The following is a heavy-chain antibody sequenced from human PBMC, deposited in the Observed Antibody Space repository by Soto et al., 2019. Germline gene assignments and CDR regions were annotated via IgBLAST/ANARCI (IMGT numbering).Heavy chain of an antibody. Sequence: GVLRLSCITSGFTFGDYAMIWFRQAPGKGLEWVSFITSKRYGGKTEYAASVKGRFTISRDDSKSVAYLQMNSLRTDDTAVYYCSRLPPNNWGAPLDFWGQGTLVTVSS. D-gene: IGHD1-26*01. J-gene: IGHJ4*02. CDR2: ITSKRYGGKT. V-gene: IGHV3-49*03. CDR1: GFTFGDYA. CDR3: SRLPPNNWGAPLDF.